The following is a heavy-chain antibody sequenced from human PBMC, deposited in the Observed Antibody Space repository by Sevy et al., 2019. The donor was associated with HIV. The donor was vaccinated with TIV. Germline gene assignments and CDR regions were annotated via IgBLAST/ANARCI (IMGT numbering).Heavy chain of an antibody. J-gene: IGHJ6*02. CDR2: ISSSSSTI. CDR1: GFTFSSYS. Sequence: GGSLRLSCAASGFTFSSYSMNWVRQAPGKGLEWVSYISSSSSTIYYADSVKGRFTISRDNAKNSLYLQMNSLRAEDTAVYYCASLDIVLVPAAEGSYYYYGMDVWGQGTTVTVSS. D-gene: IGHD2-2*03. CDR3: ASLDIVLVPAAEGSYYYYGMDV. V-gene: IGHV3-48*01.